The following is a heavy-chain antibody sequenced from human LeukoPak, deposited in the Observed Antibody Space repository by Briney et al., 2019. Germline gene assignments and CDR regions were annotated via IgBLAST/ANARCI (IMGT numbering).Heavy chain of an antibody. D-gene: IGHD5-24*01. Sequence: ASVKVSCKASGYTFTSYGISWVRQAPGQGLEWMGWISAYNGNTNYAQKLQGRVTMTTDTSTSTAYMELSSLRSEDTAVYYCARGERRDGYNFDNWFDPWGQGTLVTVSS. V-gene: IGHV1-18*01. J-gene: IGHJ5*02. CDR3: ARGERRDGYNFDNWFDP. CDR1: GYTFTSYG. CDR2: ISAYNGNT.